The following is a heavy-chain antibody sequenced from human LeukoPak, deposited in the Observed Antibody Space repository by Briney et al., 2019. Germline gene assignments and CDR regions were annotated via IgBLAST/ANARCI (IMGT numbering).Heavy chain of an antibody. CDR1: GYSISSGYD. V-gene: IGHV4-38-2*02. D-gene: IGHD2-15*01. CDR3: ARDSGRGRMVASVGY. CDR2: IYHSGST. J-gene: IGHJ4*02. Sequence: SETLSLTCTVSGYSISSGYDWGWIRQPPGKGLEWIGSIYHSGSTYYNPSLKSRVTISVDTSKNQFSLKLSSVTAADTAVYYCARDSGRGRMVASVGYWGQGTLVTVSS.